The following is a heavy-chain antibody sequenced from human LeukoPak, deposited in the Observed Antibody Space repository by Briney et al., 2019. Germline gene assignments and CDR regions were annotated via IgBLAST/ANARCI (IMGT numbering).Heavy chain of an antibody. CDR3: ARYGDYVGFDY. CDR1: GGSISSYY. J-gene: IGHJ4*02. D-gene: IGHD4-17*01. V-gene: IGHV4-59*01. Sequence: SETLSLTCTVSGGSISSYYWSWIRQPPGKGLVWIGYIYYSGSTNYNPSLKSRVTISVDTSKNQFSLKLSSVTAADTAVYYCARYGDYVGFDYWGQGTLVTVSS. CDR2: IYYSGST.